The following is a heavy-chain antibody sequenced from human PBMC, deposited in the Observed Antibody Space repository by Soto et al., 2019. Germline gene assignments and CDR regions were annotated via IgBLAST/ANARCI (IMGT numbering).Heavy chain of an antibody. D-gene: IGHD6-19*01. CDR3: ARLTLIAVDGPAAFDI. J-gene: IGHJ3*02. CDR2: IYPGDSDT. Sequence: VESLKISCKGSGYSFTSYWIGWVRQMPGKGLEWMGIIYPGDSDTRYSPSFQGQVTISADKSISTAYLQWSSLKASDTAMYYCARLTLIAVDGPAAFDIWGQGTMVTV. V-gene: IGHV5-51*01. CDR1: GYSFTSYW.